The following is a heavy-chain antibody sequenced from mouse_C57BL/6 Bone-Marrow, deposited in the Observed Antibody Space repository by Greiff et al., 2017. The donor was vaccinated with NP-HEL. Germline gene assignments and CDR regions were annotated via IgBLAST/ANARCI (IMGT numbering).Heavy chain of an antibody. Sequence: VQLQQPGAELVRPGTSVKLSCKASGYTFTSYWMHWVKQRPGQGLEWLGVIDPSDSYNNYNQKFKGKATLTVDTSSSTAYIQLSSLTAEDSAFYYWARRSAQSSSYYNYGERAMDYWGQGTSVTVSS. CDR1: GYTFTSYW. D-gene: IGHD2-12*01. CDR3: ARRSAQSSSYYNYGERAMDY. J-gene: IGHJ4*01. CDR2: IDPSDSYN. V-gene: IGHV1-59*01.